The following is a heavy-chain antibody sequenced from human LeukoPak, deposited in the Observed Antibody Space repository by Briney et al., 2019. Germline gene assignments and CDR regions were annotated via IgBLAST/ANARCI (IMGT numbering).Heavy chain of an antibody. J-gene: IGHJ5*02. D-gene: IGHD2-2*01. CDR1: GGTFSNNA. CDR3: ARDARHRYCSTTSCYWGWFAP. Sequence: SVKVSCKASGGTFSNNAISWVRQAPGQGLEWMGGIIPIFGTANYAQKFQGRATITADESTSTAYMELSSLRSEDTAVYYCARDARHRYCSTTSCYWGWFAPWGQGTLVTVSS. CDR2: IIPIFGTA. V-gene: IGHV1-69*13.